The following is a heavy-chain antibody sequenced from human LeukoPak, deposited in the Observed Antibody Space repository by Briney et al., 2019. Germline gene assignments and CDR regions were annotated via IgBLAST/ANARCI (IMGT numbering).Heavy chain of an antibody. V-gene: IGHV3-21*01. D-gene: IGHD3-22*01. J-gene: IGHJ4*02. CDR3: ARLRRNSDRSGYYYYYDY. CDR2: ISVGSNYI. Sequence: GGSLRLSCAASGYTFSSYSINWVRQAPGKGLEWVSSISVGSNYIYYADSVRGRFSISRDDARNSLYLQMDSLRGDDTAVYYCARLRRNSDRSGYYYYYDYWGQGTLVTVS. CDR1: GYTFSSYS.